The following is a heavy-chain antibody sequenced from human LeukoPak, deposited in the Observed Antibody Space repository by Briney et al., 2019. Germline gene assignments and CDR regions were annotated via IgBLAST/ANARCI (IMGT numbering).Heavy chain of an antibody. CDR3: TTGWGVYYDFWSAYDAFDI. V-gene: IGHV3-15*01. CDR1: GFTFSNAW. J-gene: IGHJ3*02. CDR2: IKSKTDGGTT. Sequence: PGGSLRLSCAASGFTFSNAWMSWVRQAPGKGLEWVGRIKSKTDGGTTDYAAPVKGRFTISRDDSKNTLYLQMNSLKTEDTAVYYCTTGWGVYYDFWSAYDAFDIWGQGTMVTVSS. D-gene: IGHD3-3*01.